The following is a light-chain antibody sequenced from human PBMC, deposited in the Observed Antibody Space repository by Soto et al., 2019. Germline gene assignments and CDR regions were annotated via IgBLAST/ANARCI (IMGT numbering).Light chain of an antibody. CDR1: QSVRSN. J-gene: IGKJ4*01. Sequence: EIVMTQSPATLSVSPGESATLSCRASQSVRSNLAWYQQKPGQAPRLLIYGASTRATGIPARFSGSGSGTEFTITISGLQSEDFAVYYCHQYNMWPPLIFGGGTKVEIK. CDR3: HQYNMWPPLI. V-gene: IGKV3-15*01. CDR2: GAS.